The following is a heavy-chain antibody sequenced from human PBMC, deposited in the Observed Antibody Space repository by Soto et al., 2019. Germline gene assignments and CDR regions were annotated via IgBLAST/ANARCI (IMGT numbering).Heavy chain of an antibody. Sequence: EVQLLESGGGLVQPGGSLRVTCETSGFTFSSHAMSWVRQAPGKGLEWVSSISGDGDSISYADCVKGRVTISRDNSKNTCHLHMNSLTAGNTEISYCAKDRLRAVVVGSGSFGCWWQGALVSVSS. D-gene: IGHD2-21*01. CDR2: ISGDGDSI. CDR3: AKDRLRAVVVGSGSFGC. CDR1: GFTFSSHA. V-gene: IGHV3-23*01. J-gene: IGHJ4*02.